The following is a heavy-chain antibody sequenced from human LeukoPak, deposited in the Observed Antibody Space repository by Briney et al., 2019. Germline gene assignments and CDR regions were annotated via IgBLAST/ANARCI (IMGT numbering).Heavy chain of an antibody. CDR2: ISGSGGST. J-gene: IGHJ4*02. Sequence: GGSLRLSCAASGFTFGSYAMSWVRRAPGKGLEWVSAISGSGGSTYYADSVKGRFTISRDNSKNTLYLQMNSLRAEDTALCYCAKDCTSTNCYVDYWGQGTLVTVSS. D-gene: IGHD2-2*01. CDR1: GFTFGSYA. V-gene: IGHV3-23*01. CDR3: AKDCTSTNCYVDY.